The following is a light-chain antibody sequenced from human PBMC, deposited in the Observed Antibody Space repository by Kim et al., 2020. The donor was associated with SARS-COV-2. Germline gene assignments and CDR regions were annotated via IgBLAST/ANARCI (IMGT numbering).Light chain of an antibody. CDR1: SSNIGAGYD. CDR3: QSYDSSLRYV. CDR2: GNS. J-gene: IGLJ1*01. Sequence: VLTQPPSVSVAPGQRVTVSCTGSSSNIGAGYDVHWYQQLPGTAPKLLIYGNSNRPSGVPDRFSGSKSGTSASLAIAGLQAEDEADDYCQSYDSSLRYVFGTGTKVTVL. V-gene: IGLV1-40*01.